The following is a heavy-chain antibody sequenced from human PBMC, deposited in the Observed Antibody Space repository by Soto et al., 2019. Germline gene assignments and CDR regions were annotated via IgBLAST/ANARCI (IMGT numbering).Heavy chain of an antibody. Sequence: GGSLRLSCAASGFTFSSYGMHWVRQAPGKGLEWVAVISYDGSNNYYADSVKGRFTISRDNSKNTLYLQMNSLRAQDTAVYYCAKVASMGSGCFDYWGQGTLVTVSS. J-gene: IGHJ4*02. CDR2: ISYDGSNN. CDR1: GFTFSSYG. D-gene: IGHD2-2*01. CDR3: AKVASMGSGCFDY. V-gene: IGHV3-30*18.